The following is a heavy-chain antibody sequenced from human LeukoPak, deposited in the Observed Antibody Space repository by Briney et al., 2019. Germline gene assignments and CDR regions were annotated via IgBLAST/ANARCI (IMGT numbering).Heavy chain of an antibody. J-gene: IGHJ3*02. CDR3: ARVGSSGRDAFDI. Sequence: GASVKVSCKASGDTFSNYAISWVRQAPGQGLEWMGGIIPIFGTANYAQKFQGRVTITADESTSTAYMELSSLRSKDTAVYYCARVGSSGRDAFDIWGQGTMVTVSS. CDR2: IIPIFGTA. V-gene: IGHV1-69*13. CDR1: GDTFSNYA. D-gene: IGHD6-19*01.